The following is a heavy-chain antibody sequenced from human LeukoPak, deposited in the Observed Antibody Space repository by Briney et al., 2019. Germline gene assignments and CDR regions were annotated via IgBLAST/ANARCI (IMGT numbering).Heavy chain of an antibody. CDR3: ARDRQYWEPLDY. D-gene: IGHD1-26*01. J-gene: IGHJ4*02. CDR2: IFPSGGEI. CDR1: GFTFSTFA. V-gene: IGHV3-21*01. Sequence: GGSLRLSCAASGFTFSTFAMFWVGKLQGKGLEGVSSIFPSGGEIHYADSVKGRFTISRDNVKNSLYLQMNSLRAEDTAVYYCARDRQYWEPLDYWGQGTLVTVSS.